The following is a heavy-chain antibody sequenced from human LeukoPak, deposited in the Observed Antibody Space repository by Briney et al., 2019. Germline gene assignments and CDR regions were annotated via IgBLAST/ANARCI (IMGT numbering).Heavy chain of an antibody. CDR1: GGTFSSYA. V-gene: IGHV1-69*13. CDR3: AREKEMATVTSFDY. CDR2: IIPIFGTA. J-gene: IGHJ4*02. D-gene: IGHD5-24*01. Sequence: SVKVSCKASGGTFSSYAISWVRQAPGQGLEWMGGIIPIFGTANYAQKFQGRVTITADESTSTAYMELSSLRSEDTAVYYCAREKEMATVTSFDYWGQGTLVTVSS.